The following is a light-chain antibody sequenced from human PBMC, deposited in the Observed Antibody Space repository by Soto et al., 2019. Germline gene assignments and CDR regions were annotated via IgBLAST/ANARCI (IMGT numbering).Light chain of an antibody. CDR3: QSYDGILSGVV. CDR2: GNN. V-gene: IGLV1-40*01. Sequence: QSVLTQPPSVSAAPGQRVTFSCTGSSSNFGAGYDVHWYQQLPGTAPKLLIYGNNNRPSGVPDRFSGSKSGTSASLAITGLQAEDEADYYCQSYDGILSGVVFGGGTKLTVL. J-gene: IGLJ2*01. CDR1: SSNFGAGYD.